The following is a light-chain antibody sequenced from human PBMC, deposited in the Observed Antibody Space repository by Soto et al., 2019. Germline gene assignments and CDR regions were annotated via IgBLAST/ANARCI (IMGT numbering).Light chain of an antibody. J-gene: IGLJ2*01. Sequence: QSVLTQPPSAPGTPGQRVAISCSGSSSNIGTNTVNWYQQLPGSAPQLLIYNTNQRPSGVPGRFSGSKSGASASLAISGLQSEDEADYYCAAWDGSLNVVLFGGGTKLTVL. CDR1: SSNIGTNT. V-gene: IGLV1-44*01. CDR2: NTN. CDR3: AAWDGSLNVVL.